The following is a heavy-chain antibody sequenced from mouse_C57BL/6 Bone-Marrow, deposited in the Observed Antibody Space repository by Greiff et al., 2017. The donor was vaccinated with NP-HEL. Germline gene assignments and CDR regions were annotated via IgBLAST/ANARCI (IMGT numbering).Heavy chain of an antibody. D-gene: IGHD2-5*01. CDR3: ARNYYSNYVWFAY. V-gene: IGHV2-2*01. J-gene: IGHJ3*01. CDR1: GFSLTSYG. CDR2: IWSGGST. Sequence: QVQLKESGPGLVQPSQSLSITCTVSGFSLTSYGVHWVRQSPGKGLEWLGVIWSGGSTAYNAAFISRLSISKDNSKSQVFFKMNSLQADDTAIYYCARNYYSNYVWFAYWGQGTLVTVSA.